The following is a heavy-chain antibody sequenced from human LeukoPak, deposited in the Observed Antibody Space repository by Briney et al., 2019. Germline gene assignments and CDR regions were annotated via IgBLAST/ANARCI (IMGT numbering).Heavy chain of an antibody. D-gene: IGHD2-15*01. CDR1: GFTVSSNY. CDR3: ARGSATGSADYYYCMDV. J-gene: IGHJ6*03. Sequence: GGSLRLSCAASGFTVSSNYMSWVRQAPGKGLEWVSVIYSGGSTYYADSVKGRFTISRDNSKNTLYLQMNSLRADDTAVYYCARGSATGSADYYYCMDVWGKGTTVTVSS. CDR2: IYSGGST. V-gene: IGHV3-53*01.